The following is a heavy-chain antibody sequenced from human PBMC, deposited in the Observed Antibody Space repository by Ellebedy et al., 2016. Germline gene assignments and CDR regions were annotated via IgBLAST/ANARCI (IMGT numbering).Heavy chain of an antibody. V-gene: IGHV3-33*08. CDR2: IWYDGSNK. D-gene: IGHD1-26*01. CDR1: GFTFSSYG. CDR3: AREKVGASHFDY. Sequence: GGSLRLSCAASGFTFSSYGMHWVRQAPGKGLEWVAVIWYDGSNKYYADSVKGRFTISRDNSKNTLYLQMNSLRAEDTAVYYCAREKVGASHFDYWGQGTLVTVSS. J-gene: IGHJ4*02.